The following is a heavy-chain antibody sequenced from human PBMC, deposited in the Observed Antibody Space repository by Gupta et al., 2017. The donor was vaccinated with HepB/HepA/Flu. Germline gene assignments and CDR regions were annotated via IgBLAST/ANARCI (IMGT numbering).Heavy chain of an antibody. V-gene: IGHV3-23*01. D-gene: IGHD6-19*01. CDR1: GFSFNILA. J-gene: IGHJ6*02. Sequence: EVQLLDSGGDLVQPGGSLRLSCAASGFSFNILAMSWVRQAPGKGLEWVSSISGGGETTYYADSVKGRFTISRDNSKNTLSLEMNSLRVEDTAVYYCAKDQGSSWSLDYYYGVDVWGQGTKGTVSS. CDR2: ISGGGETT. CDR3: AKDQGSSWSLDYYYGVDV.